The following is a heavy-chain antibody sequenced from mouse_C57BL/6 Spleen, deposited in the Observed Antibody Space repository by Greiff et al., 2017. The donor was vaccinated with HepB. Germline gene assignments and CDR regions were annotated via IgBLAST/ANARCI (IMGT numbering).Heavy chain of an antibody. CDR3: ARLRGDYAMDY. CDR2: ISSGSSTI. J-gene: IGHJ4*01. CDR1: GFTFSDYG. V-gene: IGHV5-17*01. D-gene: IGHD3-2*02. Sequence: EVMLVESGGGLVKPGGSLKLSCAASGFTFSDYGMHWVRQAPEKGLEWVAYISSGSSTIYYADTVKGRFTISRDNAKNTLFLQMTSLRSEDTAMYYCARLRGDYAMDYWGQGTSVTVSS.